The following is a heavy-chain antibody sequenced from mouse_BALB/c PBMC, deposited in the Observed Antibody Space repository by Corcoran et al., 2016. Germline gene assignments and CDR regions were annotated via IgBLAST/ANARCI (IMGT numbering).Heavy chain of an antibody. CDR1: GYTFSSYW. CDR3: AREGGGNYRYFDV. J-gene: IGHJ1*01. CDR2: ILPGSGST. D-gene: IGHD1-1*02. V-gene: IGHV1-9*01. Sequence: QVQLQQSGAELMKPGASVKISCKATGYTFSSYWIEWVKQRSGHGLEWIGEILPGSGSTNYNEKFKGKATFTADTSSNTAYMQLSSLTSEDSAVYYCAREGGGNYRYFDVWGAGTTVTVSS.